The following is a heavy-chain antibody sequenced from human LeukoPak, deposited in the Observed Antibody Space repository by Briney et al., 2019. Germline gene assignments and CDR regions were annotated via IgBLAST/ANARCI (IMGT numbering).Heavy chain of an antibody. CDR2: IYYSGST. D-gene: IGHD3-9*01. CDR3: ARDRGDILTYFDY. Sequence: PSETLSLTCAVYGGSFSGYYWSWIRQPPGKGLEWIGYIYYSGSTNYNPSLKSRVTISVDTSKNQFSLKLSSVTAADTAVYYCARDRGDILTYFDYWGQGTLVTVSS. J-gene: IGHJ4*02. CDR1: GGSFSGYY. V-gene: IGHV4-59*01.